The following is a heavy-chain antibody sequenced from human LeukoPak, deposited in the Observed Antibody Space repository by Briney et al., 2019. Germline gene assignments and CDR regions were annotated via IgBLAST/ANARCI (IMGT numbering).Heavy chain of an antibody. D-gene: IGHD6-19*01. V-gene: IGHV4-30-2*06. CDR3: AREGGAVAGPFDP. CDR1: GGAIASGGYS. J-gene: IGHJ5*02. CDR2: IYDRGPA. Sequence: SETLSLTCTVSGGAIASGGYSWNWIRQSPGKGLEWIGCIYDRGPAYYNPSLKSRVTISVDTSKNQFSLKLSSVTAADTAVYYCAREGGAVAGPFDPWGQGTLVTVSS.